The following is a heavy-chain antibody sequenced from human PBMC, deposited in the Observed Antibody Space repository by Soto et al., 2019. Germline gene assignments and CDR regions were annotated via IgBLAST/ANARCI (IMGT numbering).Heavy chain of an antibody. CDR1: GYTFTSYY. D-gene: IGHD6-6*01. J-gene: IGHJ6*02. CDR3: ARDKYSSSSWGYYYYYGMDV. Sequence: ASVKVSCKASGYTFTSYYMHWVRQAPGQGLEWMGIINPSGGSTSYAQKFQGRVTMTRDTSTSTVYMELSSLRSEDTAVYYCARDKYSSSSWGYYYYYGMDVWGQGTTVTVSS. CDR2: INPSGGST. V-gene: IGHV1-46*01.